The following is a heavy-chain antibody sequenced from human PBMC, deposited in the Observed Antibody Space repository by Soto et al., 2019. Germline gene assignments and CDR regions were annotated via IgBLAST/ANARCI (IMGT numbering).Heavy chain of an antibody. CDR2: IFSNDEK. Sequence: QVTLKESGPVLVKPKEPLKLTCTVSGFSLSNARMGVSWIRQPPGKALERLAHIFSNDEKSYSPTLNSRLTIPKDTSKRQVVLTMTNMDPVDTATYYCARIRCSGGSCYHIDYWGQGTLVTVSS. V-gene: IGHV2-26*01. J-gene: IGHJ4*02. CDR1: GFSLSNARMG. CDR3: ARIRCSGGSCYHIDY. D-gene: IGHD2-15*01.